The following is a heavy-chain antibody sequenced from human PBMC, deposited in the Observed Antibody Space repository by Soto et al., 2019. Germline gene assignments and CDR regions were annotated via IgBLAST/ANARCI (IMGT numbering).Heavy chain of an antibody. V-gene: IGHV3-23*01. J-gene: IGHJ4*02. D-gene: IGHD3-16*02. CDR2: ISGSGGST. CDR1: GFTFSSCA. CDR3: AKPMFTFGGVIAPDY. Sequence: GGSLRLSCAASGFTFSSCAMSWVRQAPGKGLEWVSAISGSGGSTYYADSVKGRFTISRDNSKNTLYLQMNSLRAEDTAVYYFAKPMFTFGGVIAPDYGGQGTLVTVSS.